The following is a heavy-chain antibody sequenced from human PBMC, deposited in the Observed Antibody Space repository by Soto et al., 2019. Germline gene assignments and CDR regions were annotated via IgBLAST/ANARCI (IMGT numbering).Heavy chain of an antibody. CDR1: GGSFSGYY. CDR3: ASLLGYCSGGSCLYEAFDI. J-gene: IGHJ3*02. Sequence: QVQLQQWGAGLLKPSETLSLTCAVYGGSFSGYYWSWIRQPPGKGLEWIGEINYSGSTNYNPSLNRLVTISVDTSKTQFSLQLSSVTAADTAVYYCASLLGYCSGGSCLYEAFDIWGQGTMVTVSS. V-gene: IGHV4-34*01. CDR2: INYSGST. D-gene: IGHD2-15*01.